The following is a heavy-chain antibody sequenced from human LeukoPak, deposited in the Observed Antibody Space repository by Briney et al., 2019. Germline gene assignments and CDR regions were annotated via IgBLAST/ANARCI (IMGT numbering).Heavy chain of an antibody. Sequence: GGTLRLSCAASGFTFSSYAMSWVRQAPGKGLEWVSTIGGSGASTYYADSVKGRFTISRDNSKNTLYLQMNSLRVEDTAVYYCARKAGYYYGSGDYWGQGTLATVSS. V-gene: IGHV3-23*01. CDR3: ARKAGYYYGSGDY. J-gene: IGHJ4*02. CDR2: IGGSGAST. CDR1: GFTFSSYA. D-gene: IGHD3-10*01.